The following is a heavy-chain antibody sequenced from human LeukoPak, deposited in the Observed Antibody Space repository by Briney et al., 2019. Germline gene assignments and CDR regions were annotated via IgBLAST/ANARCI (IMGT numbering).Heavy chain of an antibody. D-gene: IGHD1-14*01. Sequence: ASVKVSCKASGYTFTDYYIHWVRQAPGQGLEWVGRINPNTGGTKYEQKFQGRVRMTGDTSLSTTNMELSSLRSDDTAVYYCARAGPVTNTGRPNDYWGQGTLVTVSS. CDR2: INPNTGGT. V-gene: IGHV1-2*02. CDR1: GYTFTDYY. J-gene: IGHJ4*02. CDR3: ARAGPVTNTGRPNDY.